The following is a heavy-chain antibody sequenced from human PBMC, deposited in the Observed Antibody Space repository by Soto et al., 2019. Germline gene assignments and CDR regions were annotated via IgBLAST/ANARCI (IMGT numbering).Heavy chain of an antibody. Sequence: XSVKVSCKASVYTFTSYGISWVRQAPGQGLERMGWISAYNGNTNYAQKLQGRVTMTTDTSTSTAYMELRSLRSDDTAVYYCARDSAMNVLYYYDFWSGYYPAPFVDYWGQGTLVTVSS. CDR2: ISAYNGNT. V-gene: IGHV1-18*01. J-gene: IGHJ4*02. CDR3: ARDSAMNVLYYYDFWSGYYPAPFVDY. D-gene: IGHD3-3*01. CDR1: VYTFTSYG.